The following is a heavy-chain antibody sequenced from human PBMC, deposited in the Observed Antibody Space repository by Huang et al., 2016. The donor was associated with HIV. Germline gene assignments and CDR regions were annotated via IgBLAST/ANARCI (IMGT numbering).Heavy chain of an antibody. CDR2: ISHDGGTYYSQSIKSRGTT. CDR1: GGSFSGHY. CDR3: ARSRRDGSSDSFDV. Sequence: QVQLEQWGAGLLRPSETLSLTCAVYGGSFSGHYWSWLRHPPGRGLEGIGEISHDGGTYYSQSIKSRGTTNYSPSLKIRVSMSIDTSKNQFSLKLRSVTAADTAVYFCARSRRDGSSDSFDVWGQGTMVTVSS. V-gene: IGHV4-34*01. J-gene: IGHJ3*01.